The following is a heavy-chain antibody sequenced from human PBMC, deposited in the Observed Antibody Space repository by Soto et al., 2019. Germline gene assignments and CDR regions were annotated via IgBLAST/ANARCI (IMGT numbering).Heavy chain of an antibody. CDR1: GGSISSYY. J-gene: IGHJ5*02. V-gene: IGHV4-59*01. D-gene: IGHD6-6*01. CDR2: IYYSGST. CDR3: AQRGSSSSAAGWFDP. Sequence: NPSETLSLTCTVSGGSISSYYWSWIRQPPGKGLEWIGYIYYSGSTNYNPSLKTRLTITKDTSRNQVVLTVTNMLPMDTGTYYCAQRGSSSSAAGWFDPWGPGILVTVSS.